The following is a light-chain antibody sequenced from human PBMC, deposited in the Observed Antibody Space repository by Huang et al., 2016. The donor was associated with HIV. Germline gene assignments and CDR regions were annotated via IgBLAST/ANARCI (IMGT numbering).Light chain of an antibody. Sequence: EIVMTQSPATLSVSPGERATLSCRASQSVNSDLAWYQQKPGQAPRLLMFGASTRATGIPARFSGSGSGTECTLTISSLQSEDFAVYYCQQYNNWPLTWTFGQGTKVEIK. V-gene: IGKV3-15*01. J-gene: IGKJ1*01. CDR2: GAS. CDR1: QSVNSD. CDR3: QQYNNWPLTWT.